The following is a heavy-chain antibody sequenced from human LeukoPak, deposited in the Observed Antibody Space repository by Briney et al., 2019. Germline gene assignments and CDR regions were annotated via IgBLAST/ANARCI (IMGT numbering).Heavy chain of an antibody. J-gene: IGHJ4*02. CDR2: IKQDGSEK. Sequence: SGGSLRLSCAGSGFMLSSYWMSWVRQAPGKGLEWVANIKQDGSEKYYVDSVKGRFTISRDNAKNSLYLQMNSLRAEDTAVYYCARGDNDFWSGYYFDYWGQGTLVTVSS. V-gene: IGHV3-7*01. CDR3: ARGDNDFWSGYYFDY. D-gene: IGHD3-3*01. CDR1: GFMLSSYW.